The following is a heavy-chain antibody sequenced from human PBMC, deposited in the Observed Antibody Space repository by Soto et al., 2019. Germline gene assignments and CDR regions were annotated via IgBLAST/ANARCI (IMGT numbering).Heavy chain of an antibody. Sequence: EVQLVESGGGFIQPGGSLRLSCAASGFTFINSVMSWVRQSPGKGLEWVSAITGSGGDTYHADSVKGRFTISRDNTQDTLYLQMNSLKAEDTAAYYCVKGSANSRPYYFDYWGQGTLVTVSS. D-gene: IGHD6-13*01. V-gene: IGHV3-23*04. J-gene: IGHJ4*02. CDR2: ITGSGGDT. CDR3: VKGSANSRPYYFDY. CDR1: GFTFINSV.